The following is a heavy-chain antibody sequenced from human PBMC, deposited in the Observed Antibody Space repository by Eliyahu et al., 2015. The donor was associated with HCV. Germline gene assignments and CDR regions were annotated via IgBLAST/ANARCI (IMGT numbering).Heavy chain of an antibody. V-gene: IGHV3-23*01. CDR1: GFXFSSYX. CDR2: ISGSGGST. D-gene: IGHD1-26*01. CDR3: AKDGKWGIRVVGARAFDI. J-gene: IGHJ3*02. Sequence: EVQLLESGGGLVQPGGSLRLSCAASGFXFSSYXXXWVRQAPGKGLEWVSAISGSGGSTYYADSVKGRFTISRDNSKNTLYLQMNSLRAEDTAVYYCAKDGKWGIRVVGARAFDIWGQGTMVTVSS.